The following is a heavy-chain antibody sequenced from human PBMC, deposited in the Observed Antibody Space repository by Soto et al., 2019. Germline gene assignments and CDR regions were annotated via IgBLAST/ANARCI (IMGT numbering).Heavy chain of an antibody. J-gene: IGHJ4*02. D-gene: IGHD3-3*01. CDR1: GSTVSSNY. V-gene: IGHV3-53*01. CDR2: IYSGGST. CDR3: ARNLPKTYYDFWSGYYTGLDY. Sequence: PGGSLRLSCAASGSTVSSNYMSWVRQAPGKGLEWVSVIYSGGSTYYADSVKGRFTISRDNSKNTLYLQMNSLRAEDTAVYYCARNLPKTYYDFWSGYYTGLDYWGQGTLVTVSS.